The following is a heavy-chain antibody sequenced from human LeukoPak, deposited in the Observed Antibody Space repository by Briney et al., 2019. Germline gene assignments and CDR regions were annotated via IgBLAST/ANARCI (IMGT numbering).Heavy chain of an antibody. CDR3: ARDPHILTGYSNWYFDF. V-gene: IGHV1-2*02. J-gene: IGHJ2*01. CDR2: INPKSGGT. D-gene: IGHD3-9*01. Sequence: ASVKVSCKASGYTFTGYYMHWVRQAPGQGLEWMGWINPKSGGTNYAQKFQGRVTMTRDTSISTAYMELSRLRSDDTAVYYCARDPHILTGYSNWYFDFWGRGTLVTVSS. CDR1: GYTFTGYY.